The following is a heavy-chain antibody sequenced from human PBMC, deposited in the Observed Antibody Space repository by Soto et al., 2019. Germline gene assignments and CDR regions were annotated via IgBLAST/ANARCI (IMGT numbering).Heavy chain of an antibody. CDR2: IIPIFGTA. Sequence: SVKVSCKASGGTFSSYAISWGRQAPVQGLEWMGGIIPIFGTANYAQKFQGRVTITADKSTSTAYMELSSLRSEDTAVYYCARVYYYDSSGYSYYYGMDVWGQGTTVTVSS. V-gene: IGHV1-69*06. CDR1: GGTFSSYA. CDR3: ARVYYYDSSGYSYYYGMDV. J-gene: IGHJ6*02. D-gene: IGHD3-22*01.